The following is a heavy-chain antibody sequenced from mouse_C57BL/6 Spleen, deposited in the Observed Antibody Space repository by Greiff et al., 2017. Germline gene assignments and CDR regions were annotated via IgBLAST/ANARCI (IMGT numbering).Heavy chain of an antibody. V-gene: IGHV1-15*01. CDR1: GYTFTDYE. J-gene: IGHJ2*01. CDR3: TGGDYDAY. Sequence: QVQLKESGAEPVKPGASVTLSCKASGYTFTDYEMHWVKQTPVHGLEWIGAIDPETGGTAYNHKFKGKAILTADKSSSSAYMELRSLTSEDSAVYYCTGGDYDAYWGQGTTLTVSS. CDR2: IDPETGGT. D-gene: IGHD2-4*01.